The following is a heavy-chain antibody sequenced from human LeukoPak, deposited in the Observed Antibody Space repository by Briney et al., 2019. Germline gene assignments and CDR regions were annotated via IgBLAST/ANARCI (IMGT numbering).Heavy chain of an antibody. CDR2: IYYSGST. D-gene: IGHD3-16*02. J-gene: IGHJ4*02. V-gene: IGHV4-30-4*01. CDR3: ARVSTYHPLIVFDY. Sequence: SQTLSLTCTVSGGSTSSGDYYWSWIRQPPGKGLEWIGYIYYSGSTYYNPSLKSRVTISVDTSKNQFSLKLSSVTAADTAVYYCARVSTYHPLIVFDYWGQGTLVTVSS. CDR1: GGSTSSGDYY.